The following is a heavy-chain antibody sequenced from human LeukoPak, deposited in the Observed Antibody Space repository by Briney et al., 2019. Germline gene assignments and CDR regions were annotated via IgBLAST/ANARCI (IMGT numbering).Heavy chain of an antibody. D-gene: IGHD6-19*01. CDR3: ARDSYTSGWSEFDY. V-gene: IGHV3-64*02. Sequence: PGGSLRLSWAASGFTFSSYAMHWVRQAPGKGLEYVSAISSNGGGTYYADSVKDRFTISRDNSKNTLYLQMGSLRTEDMAVYYCARDSYTSGWSEFDYWGQGTLVTVSS. CDR1: GFTFSSYA. CDR2: ISSNGGGT. J-gene: IGHJ4*02.